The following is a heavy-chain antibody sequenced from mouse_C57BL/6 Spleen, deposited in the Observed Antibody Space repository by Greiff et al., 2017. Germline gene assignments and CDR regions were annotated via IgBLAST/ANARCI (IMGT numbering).Heavy chain of an antibody. Sequence: VQLQQSGAELARPGASVKLSCKASGYTFTSYGISWVKQRTGQGLAWIGELYPRRGNTYYNEQVKGKATLTADKSSSTAYMELRILTSEDSAVYFCAVIYYDYDEAWFAYWGQGTLVTGSA. CDR2: LYPRRGNT. CDR1: GYTFTSYG. CDR3: AVIYYDYDEAWFAY. D-gene: IGHD2-4*01. V-gene: IGHV1-81*01. J-gene: IGHJ3*01.